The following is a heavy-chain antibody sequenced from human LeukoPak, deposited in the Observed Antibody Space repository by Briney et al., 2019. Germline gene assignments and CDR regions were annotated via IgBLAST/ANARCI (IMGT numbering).Heavy chain of an antibody. Sequence: PSETLSLTCAVYGGSFSGYYWSWIRQPPGKGLEWIGEINHSGSTNYNPSLKSRVTISVDRSKNQFSLKLSSVTAADTAVYYCARGLYYYGSGSYYNWFDPWGQGTLVTVSS. D-gene: IGHD3-10*01. J-gene: IGHJ5*02. CDR1: GGSFSGYY. CDR3: ARGLYYYGSGSYYNWFDP. V-gene: IGHV4-34*01. CDR2: INHSGST.